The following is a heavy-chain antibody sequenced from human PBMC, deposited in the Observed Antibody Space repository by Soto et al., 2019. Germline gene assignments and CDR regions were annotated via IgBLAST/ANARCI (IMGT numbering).Heavy chain of an antibody. D-gene: IGHD6-19*01. J-gene: IGHJ4*02. CDR3: ARRTGGYSSGWYQAFDY. Sequence: SETLSLTFTVSGGSISSSIYYWGWIRQPPGKGLEWIGSIYYSGSTYYNPSLKSRVTISVDTSKNQFSLKLSSVTAADTAVYYCARRTGGYSSGWYQAFDYWGQGTLVTLSS. CDR1: GGSISSSIYY. CDR2: IYYSGST. V-gene: IGHV4-39*01.